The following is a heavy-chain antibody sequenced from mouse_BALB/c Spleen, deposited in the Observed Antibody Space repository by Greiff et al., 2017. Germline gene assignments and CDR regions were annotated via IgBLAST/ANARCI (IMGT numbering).Heavy chain of an antibody. CDR3: ADGSSYGFAY. J-gene: IGHJ3*01. CDR2: ISDGGSYT. CDR1: GFTFSDYY. D-gene: IGHD1-1*01. V-gene: IGHV5-4*02. Sequence: EVKLVESGGGLVKPGGSLKLSCAASGFTFSDYYMYWVRQTPEKRLEWVATISDGGSYTYYPDSVKGRFTISRDNAKNNLYLQMSSLKSEDTAMYYCADGSSYGFAYWGQGTLVTVSA.